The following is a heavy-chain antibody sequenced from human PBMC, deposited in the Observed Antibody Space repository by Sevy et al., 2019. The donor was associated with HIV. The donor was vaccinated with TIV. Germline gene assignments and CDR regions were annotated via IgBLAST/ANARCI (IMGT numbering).Heavy chain of an antibody. CDR3: ARGPPARLGYCSGGSCSLPGRGRFDP. D-gene: IGHD2-15*01. Sequence: SETLSLTCAVYGGSFSGYYWSWIRQPPGKGLEWIGEINHSGSTNYNPSLKSRVTISVDTSKNQFSLKLGFVTAADTAVYYCARGPPARLGYCSGGSCSLPGRGRFDPWGQGTLVTVSS. J-gene: IGHJ5*02. CDR1: GGSFSGYY. CDR2: INHSGST. V-gene: IGHV4-34*01.